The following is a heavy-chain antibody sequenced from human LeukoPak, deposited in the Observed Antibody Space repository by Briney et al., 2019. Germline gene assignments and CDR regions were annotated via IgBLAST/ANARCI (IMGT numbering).Heavy chain of an antibody. CDR1: GFSFSSYA. J-gene: IGHJ4*02. CDR2: ISYDGSNK. V-gene: IGHV3-30-3*01. CDR3: ATYDSSGYYSYAFDY. Sequence: GGSLRLSCAASGFSFSSYAMHWVRQAPGKGLEWVAGISYDGSNKYYADSVKGRFTISRDNSKNTLYLQLNSLRAEDTAVYYCATYDSSGYYSYAFDYWGQRTLVTVSS. D-gene: IGHD3-22*01.